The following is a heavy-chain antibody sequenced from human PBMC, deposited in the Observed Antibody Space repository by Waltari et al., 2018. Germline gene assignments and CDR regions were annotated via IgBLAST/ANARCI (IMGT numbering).Heavy chain of an antibody. CDR3: ATDNGIVATGLLDY. Sequence: QVQLVQSGSEVKKPGASVKVCCKVSVYTLTELTIPWVRQAPGKGLEWMGGFDPEDGETIYEQKFQGRVTMTEDTSTDTAYMELSSLRSEDTAVYYCATDNGIVATGLLDYWGQGTLVTVSS. CDR2: FDPEDGET. CDR1: VYTLTELT. J-gene: IGHJ4*02. V-gene: IGHV1-24*01. D-gene: IGHD5-12*01.